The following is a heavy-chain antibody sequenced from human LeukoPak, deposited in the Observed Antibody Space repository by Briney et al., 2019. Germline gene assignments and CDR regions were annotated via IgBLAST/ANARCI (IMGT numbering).Heavy chain of an antibody. CDR2: IYDSGNT. J-gene: IGHJ5*02. V-gene: IGHV4-39*01. CDR3: ARHDCDSSRCSVNWFDP. Sequence: SETLSLTCTVSGVSMSNSPYYWGWIRQPPGKGLEWIGTIYDSGNTNYNPSLRSRLTISVDTSRNQFSLKLSSVTAADTAVYYCARHDCDSSRCSVNWFDPWGQGTLVTVSS. CDR1: GVSMSNSPYY. D-gene: IGHD2/OR15-2a*01.